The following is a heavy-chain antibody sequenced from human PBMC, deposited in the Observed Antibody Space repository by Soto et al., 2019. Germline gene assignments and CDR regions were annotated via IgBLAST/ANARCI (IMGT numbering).Heavy chain of an antibody. CDR2: INGDGASL. J-gene: IGHJ6*02. CDR1: GFIFSSFW. Sequence: EVRLEEAGGGFVQPGGSLRVSCSGSGFIFSSFWMHWVRQGPGKGLEWVSRINGDGASLAYADSVKGRFSISRENLKNTLNLEMTSLCASDTAVCFGASDHPLCLDVWGRGTTVTVSS. CDR3: ASDHPLCLDV. V-gene: IGHV3-74*03.